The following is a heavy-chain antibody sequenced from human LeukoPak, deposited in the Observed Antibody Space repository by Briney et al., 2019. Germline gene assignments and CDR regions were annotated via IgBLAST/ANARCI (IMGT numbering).Heavy chain of an antibody. CDR3: ARFPYCTNGVCYGKNWFDP. V-gene: IGHV5-51*01. Sequence: GESPKISCKGSGYRFTSYWIGWVRQMPGKGLEWMGIIYPGDSDTRYSPSFQGQVTISADKSISTAYLQWSSLKASDTAMYYCARFPYCTNGVCYGKNWFDPWGQGTLVTVSS. CDR2: IYPGDSDT. J-gene: IGHJ5*02. D-gene: IGHD2-8*01. CDR1: GYRFTSYW.